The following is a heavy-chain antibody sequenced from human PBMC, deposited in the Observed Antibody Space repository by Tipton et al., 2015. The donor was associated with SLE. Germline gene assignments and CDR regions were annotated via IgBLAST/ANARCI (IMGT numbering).Heavy chain of an antibody. CDR3: ASQNDSSGGSHAFDI. J-gene: IGHJ3*02. D-gene: IGHD3-22*01. CDR1: GFTFSTYW. CDR2: INQDGREN. Sequence: SLRLSCAASGFTFSTYWMTWVRQVPGKGLVCVANINQDGRENYYLQSVKGRFTISRDNSKNTLYLQMNSLRAEDTAVYYCASQNDSSGGSHAFDIWGQGTMVTVSS. V-gene: IGHV3-7*01.